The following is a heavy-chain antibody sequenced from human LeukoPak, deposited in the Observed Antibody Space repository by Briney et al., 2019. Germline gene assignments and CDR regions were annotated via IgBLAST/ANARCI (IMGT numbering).Heavy chain of an antibody. CDR3: ARIPEGQTASFDY. V-gene: IGHV4-38-2*01. J-gene: IGHJ4*02. D-gene: IGHD2-21*02. Sequence: SETLSLTCGVSGYSISSGYFWGWIRQPQGKVLEWIGSIYHSGSTYYNPSLRSRVTISVDTSKNQFSLKLRSVTAADTAVYYCARIPEGQTASFDYWGQGTLVTVSS. CDR2: IYHSGST. CDR1: GYSISSGYF.